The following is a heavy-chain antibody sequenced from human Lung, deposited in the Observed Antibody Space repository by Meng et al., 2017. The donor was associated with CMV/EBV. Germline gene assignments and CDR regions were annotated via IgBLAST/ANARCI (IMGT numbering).Heavy chain of an antibody. J-gene: IGHJ6*02. CDR3: AKVYYYDSSGYYIAPNYYYYCMDV. D-gene: IGHD3-22*01. V-gene: IGHV3-21*01. CDR1: GFLFSSLS. Sequence: SCAASGFLFSSLSMNWVRQAPGKGLEWVSSIISSSSYIYYADSVKGRFTVSRDHAKNALSLQMNSLSAEDTAVYYCAKVYYYDSSGYYIAPNYYYYCMDVWGQGTTVTVSS. CDR2: IISSSSYI.